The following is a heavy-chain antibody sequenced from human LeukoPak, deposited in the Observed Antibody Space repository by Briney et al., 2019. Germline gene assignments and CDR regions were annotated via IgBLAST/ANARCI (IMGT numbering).Heavy chain of an antibody. J-gene: IGHJ4*02. D-gene: IGHD3-3*01. Sequence: SETLSLTCTVSGGSISTGTYYWSWIRQPPGKGLEWIGEINHSGSTNYNPSLKSRVTISVDTSKNQFSLKLSSVTAADTAVYYCAGAGGGYYDFWSGYYTPFFDYWGQGTLVTVSS. CDR1: GGSISTGTYY. CDR3: AGAGGGYYDFWSGYYTPFFDY. CDR2: INHSGST. V-gene: IGHV4-39*07.